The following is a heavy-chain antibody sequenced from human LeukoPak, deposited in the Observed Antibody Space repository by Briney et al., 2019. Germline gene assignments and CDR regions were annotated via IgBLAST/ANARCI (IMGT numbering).Heavy chain of an antibody. D-gene: IGHD2-15*01. Sequence: ASVTVSCKASGYTFSSYSMSWVRQAPGQGLEWMGWISAYNGNTIYAQKVKGRVTMTKDTSTSTAYMELRSLNSDDAAVYYCARASYCIDGNCYSDFWGQGTMVTVSS. J-gene: IGHJ3*01. V-gene: IGHV1-18*01. CDR1: GYTFSSYS. CDR2: ISAYNGNT. CDR3: ARASYCIDGNCYSDF.